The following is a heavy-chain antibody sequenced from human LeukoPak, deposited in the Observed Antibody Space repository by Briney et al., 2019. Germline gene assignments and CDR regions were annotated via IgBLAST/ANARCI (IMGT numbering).Heavy chain of an antibody. D-gene: IGHD3-9*01. CDR2: ISNDGGST. CDR1: GFTFISYA. V-gene: IGHV3-23*01. CDR3: AKDSITYYDILTGYSDFDY. J-gene: IGHJ4*02. Sequence: GGSLRLSCAASGFTFISYAMSWVRQAPGKGLEWVSTISNDGGSTYYADSVEGRFTISRDSSRNTLSLQMNSLRAEDTAVYYCAKDSITYYDILTGYSDFDYWGQGTLVTVSS.